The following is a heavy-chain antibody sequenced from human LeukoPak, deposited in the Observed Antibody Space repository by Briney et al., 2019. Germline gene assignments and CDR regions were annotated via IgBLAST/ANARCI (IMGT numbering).Heavy chain of an antibody. Sequence: GGSLRLSCAASGFTFSDHFMDWVRQATGKGLEWVGRIRKRPNSYTTEYAASVQGRFAISRDDSKNSLYLQMNSLKTEDTAVYYCARVSTTGAGSDYLDYWGQGTQVTISS. CDR1: GFTFSDHF. CDR3: ARVSTTGAGSDYLDY. V-gene: IGHV3-72*01. J-gene: IGHJ4*02. D-gene: IGHD6-19*01. CDR2: IRKRPNSYTT.